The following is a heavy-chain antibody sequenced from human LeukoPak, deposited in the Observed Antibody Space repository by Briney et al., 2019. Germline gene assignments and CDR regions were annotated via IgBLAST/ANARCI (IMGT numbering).Heavy chain of an antibody. V-gene: IGHV4-34*01. D-gene: IGHD5-18*01. J-gene: IGHJ4*02. CDR3: ARRTRGYSYGYGRYFDY. CDR1: GGSFSGYY. Sequence: PSETLSLTCAVYGGSFSGYYWSWIRQPPGKGLEWIGEINHSGSTNYNPSLKSRVTISVDTSKNQFSLKLSSVTAADTAVYYCARRTRGYSYGYGRYFDYWGQGTLVTVSS. CDR2: INHSGST.